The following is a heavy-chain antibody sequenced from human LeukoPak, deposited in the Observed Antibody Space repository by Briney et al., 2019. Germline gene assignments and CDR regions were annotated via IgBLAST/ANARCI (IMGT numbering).Heavy chain of an antibody. J-gene: IGHJ6*03. CDR2: ISYDGSNK. V-gene: IGHV3-30*03. CDR1: GFTFSSYA. D-gene: IGHD3-10*01. CDR3: ARVARGDYYYYYMDV. Sequence: GGSLRLSCAASGFTFSSYAMHWVRQAPGKGLEWVAVISYDGSNKYYADFVKGRFTISRDNSKNTLYLQMNSLRAEDTAVYYCARVARGDYYYYYMDVWGKGTTVTVSS.